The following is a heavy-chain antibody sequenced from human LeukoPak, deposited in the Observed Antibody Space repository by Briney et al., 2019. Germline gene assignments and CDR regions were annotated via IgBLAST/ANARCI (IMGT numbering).Heavy chain of an antibody. J-gene: IGHJ6*02. CDR3: ARGDLYGMDV. V-gene: IGHV3-11*01. CDR1: GFTFSDYY. Sequence: GGSLRLPCAASGFTFSDYYMSWIPQAPGEGLEGVSYISSSGSTIYYADSVKGRFTISRDNAKNSLYLQMNSLRAEDTAVYYCARGDLYGMDVWGQGTTVTVSS. CDR2: ISSSGSTI.